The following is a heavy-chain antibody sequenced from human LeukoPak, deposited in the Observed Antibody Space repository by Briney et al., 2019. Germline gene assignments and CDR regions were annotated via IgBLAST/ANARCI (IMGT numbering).Heavy chain of an antibody. Sequence: DSVKGRFTISRDNSKNTLYLQMNSLRAEDTAVYYCAARDYYDSSGYYSPIWGQGTMVTVSS. CDR3: AARDYYDSSGYYSPI. D-gene: IGHD3-22*01. V-gene: IGHV3-23*01. J-gene: IGHJ3*02.